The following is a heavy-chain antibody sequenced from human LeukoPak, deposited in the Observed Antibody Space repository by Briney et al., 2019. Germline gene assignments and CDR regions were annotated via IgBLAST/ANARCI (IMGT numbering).Heavy chain of an antibody. Sequence: PSETLSLTCTVSGGSIISSNYYWGWIRQPPGKVLEWIGTMYYSGSTYYNPSLKSRVTLSVDTSKNQLSLKMSSVTAADTAVYYCARVIGTRTFDYWGQGTLVTVSS. V-gene: IGHV4-39*07. CDR3: ARVIGTRTFDY. CDR1: GGSIISSNYY. J-gene: IGHJ4*02. D-gene: IGHD3-22*01. CDR2: MYYSGST.